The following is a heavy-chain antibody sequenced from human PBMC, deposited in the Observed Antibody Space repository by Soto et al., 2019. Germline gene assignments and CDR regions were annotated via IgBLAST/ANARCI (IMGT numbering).Heavy chain of an antibody. CDR3: AKGRSYYYYYGVDV. J-gene: IGHJ6*02. CDR2: IIDSGGST. V-gene: IGHV3-23*01. CDR1: GFTFSSYS. Sequence: GGSLRLSCGASGFTFSSYSMNWVRQAPGKGLEWVSDIIDSGGSTYYADSVKGRFTISRDNSKSTLYLQMNSLRAEDTALYYCAKGRSYYYYYGVDVWGQGTTVTVSS.